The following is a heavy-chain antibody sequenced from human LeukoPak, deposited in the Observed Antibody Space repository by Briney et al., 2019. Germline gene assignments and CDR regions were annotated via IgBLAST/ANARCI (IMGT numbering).Heavy chain of an antibody. J-gene: IGHJ4*02. V-gene: IGHV3-9*01. D-gene: IGHD2-2*01. CDR2: ISWNSGSI. Sequence: PGRSLRLSCAASGFTFDDYAMHWVRQAPGKGLEWVSGISWNSGSIGYADSVKGRFTISRDNAKNSLYLQMNSLRAEDTALYYCAKGQVAVVPAAILDWGQGTLVTVSS. CDR1: GFTFDDYA. CDR3: AKGQVAVVPAAILD.